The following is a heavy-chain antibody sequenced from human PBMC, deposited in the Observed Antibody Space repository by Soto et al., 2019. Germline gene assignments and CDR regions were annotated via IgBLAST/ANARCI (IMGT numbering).Heavy chain of an antibody. CDR2: ISYDGSNK. J-gene: IGHJ4*02. D-gene: IGHD5-18*01. CDR3: AKDRERGYSYGYLDC. Sequence: GGSLRLSCAASGFTFSSYGMHWVRQAPGKGLEWVAVISYDGSNKYYADSVKGRFTISRDNSKNTLYLQMNSLRAEDTAVYYCAKDRERGYSYGYLDCWGQGTLVTVSS. CDR1: GFTFSSYG. V-gene: IGHV3-30*18.